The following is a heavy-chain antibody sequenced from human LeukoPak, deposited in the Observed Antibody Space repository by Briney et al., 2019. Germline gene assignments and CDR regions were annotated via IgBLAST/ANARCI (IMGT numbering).Heavy chain of an antibody. Sequence: GGSLRLSCAAPGFTFSSYSMTSVRQAPGQGLEWVSSISGSGDSTYQADSVKGRFTISRDNSKNTLYLQMNSLRAEDTAAYYCAKSRASSGVAPAGYDYWGQGTLVTGS. V-gene: IGHV3-23*01. CDR1: GFTFSSYS. CDR3: AKSRASSGVAPAGYDY. CDR2: ISGSGDST. D-gene: IGHD6-13*01. J-gene: IGHJ4*02.